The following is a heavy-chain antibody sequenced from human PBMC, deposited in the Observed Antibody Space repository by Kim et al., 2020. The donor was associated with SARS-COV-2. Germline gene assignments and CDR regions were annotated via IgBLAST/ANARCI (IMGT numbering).Heavy chain of an antibody. D-gene: IGHD2-15*01. J-gene: IGHJ5*02. CDR1: GGSVSSGSYF. CDR2: IYYSGST. CDR3: ARDQGYCSGGSCYYNWFDP. Sequence: SETLSLTCTVSGGSVSSGSYFWSWIRQPPGKGLEWIGYIYYSGSTNYNPSLKSRVTISADTSKNHFSLKLDSVTATDTAVYYCARDQGYCSGGSCYYNWFDPWGQGTLVTVSS. V-gene: IGHV4-61*03.